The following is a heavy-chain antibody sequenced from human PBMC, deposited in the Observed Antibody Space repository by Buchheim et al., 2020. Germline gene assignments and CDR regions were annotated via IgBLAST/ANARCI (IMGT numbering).Heavy chain of an antibody. V-gene: IGHV4-59*01. CDR2: IYYSGST. D-gene: IGHD3-3*01. CDR3: ARDRSDFWSGYSGEYYFDY. CDR1: GGSISSYY. Sequence: QVQLQESGPGLVKPSETLSLTCTVSGGSISSYYWSWIRQPPGKGLEWIGYIYYSGSTNYNPSLKSRVTISVDTSKNQFSLKLSSVTAADTAVYYCARDRSDFWSGYSGEYYFDYWGQGTL. J-gene: IGHJ4*02.